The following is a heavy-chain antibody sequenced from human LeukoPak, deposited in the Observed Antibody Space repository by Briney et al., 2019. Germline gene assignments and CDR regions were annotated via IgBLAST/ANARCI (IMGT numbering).Heavy chain of an antibody. V-gene: IGHV5-10-1*01. D-gene: IGHD4-17*01. CDR1: GYSFTYYW. CDR2: IDPSDSYY. J-gene: IGHJ4*02. CDR3: ARLDYGDDCDY. Sequence: GEFLRISCDGSGYSFTYYWIRLGRQMPRKGLGWGGRIDPSDSYYNLCPSFQGHVTISADKSVSTAYRQWSSLKASETAMYYCARLDYGDDCDYWGQGTLVTVRS.